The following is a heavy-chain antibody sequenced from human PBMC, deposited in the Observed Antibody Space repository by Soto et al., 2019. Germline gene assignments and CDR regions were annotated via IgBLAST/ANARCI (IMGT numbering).Heavy chain of an antibody. D-gene: IGHD6-6*01. J-gene: IGHJ4*02. CDR2: IKDDGSEK. V-gene: IGHV3-7*03. CDR1: GFRISSYW. Sequence: EVHLVESGGGLVQPEGSLRLSCAASGFRISSYWMSWVRQAPGKGLEWVAHIKDDGSEKLYADSVKGRFTISRDNAKNTLDLEMDSLRVEDTAVYFCSSSEHSAGQQWGQGTLVTVSS. CDR3: SSSEHSAGQQ.